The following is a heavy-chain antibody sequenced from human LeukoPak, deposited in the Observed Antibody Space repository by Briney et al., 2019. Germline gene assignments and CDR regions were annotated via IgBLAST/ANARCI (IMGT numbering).Heavy chain of an antibody. CDR1: GFTFSSYA. CDR3: ARVPRGYYIIQFDY. V-gene: IGHV3-30-3*01. D-gene: IGHD3-3*01. J-gene: IGHJ4*02. CDR2: ISYDGSNK. Sequence: GGSLRLSCAASGFTFSSYAMHWVRQAPGKGLEWVAVISYDGSNKYYADSVKGRFTISRDNSKNTLYLQMSSVRAEDTAVYYCARVPRGYYIIQFDYWGQGTLVTVSS.